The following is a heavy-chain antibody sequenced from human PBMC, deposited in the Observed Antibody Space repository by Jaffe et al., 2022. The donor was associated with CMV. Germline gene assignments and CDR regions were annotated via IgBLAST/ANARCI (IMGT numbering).Heavy chain of an antibody. Sequence: EVQLVESGGGLVQPGGSLRLSCAASGFTFSSYSMNWVRQAPGKGLEWVSYISSSSSTIYYADSVKGRFTISRDNAKNSLYLQMNSLRDEDTAVYYCASPLYYYDSSGYFSYWGQGTLVTVSS. D-gene: IGHD3-22*01. CDR1: GFTFSSYS. CDR3: ASPLYYYDSSGYFSY. V-gene: IGHV3-48*02. J-gene: IGHJ4*02. CDR2: ISSSSSTI.